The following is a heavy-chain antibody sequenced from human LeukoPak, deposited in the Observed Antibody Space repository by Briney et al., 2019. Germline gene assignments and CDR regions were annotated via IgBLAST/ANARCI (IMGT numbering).Heavy chain of an antibody. CDR3: AKDEWTVAGTFGD. V-gene: IGHV3-30*18. CDR1: GFTFSSYG. J-gene: IGHJ4*02. Sequence: GGSLRLSCAASGFTFSSYGMHWVRQAPGKGLEWVAVISYDGSNKYYADSVKGRFTISRDNSKNTLYLQMNSLRAEDTAVYYCAKDEWTVAGTFGDWGQGTLVTVSS. D-gene: IGHD6-19*01. CDR2: ISYDGSNK.